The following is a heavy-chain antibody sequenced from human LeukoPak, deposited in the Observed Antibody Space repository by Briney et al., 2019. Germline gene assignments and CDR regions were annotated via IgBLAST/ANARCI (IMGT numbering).Heavy chain of an antibody. D-gene: IGHD3-22*01. V-gene: IGHV1-46*01. CDR3: ARGYYDSSGYYLAEYFQH. CDR1: GYTFTSYY. CDR2: INPSGGST. J-gene: IGHJ1*01. Sequence: ASVKVSCKASGYTFTSYYMHWVRQAPGQGLKWMGIINPSGGSTGYAQKFQGRVTMTRDTSTSTVYMELSSLRSEDTAVYYCARGYYDSSGYYLAEYFQHWGQGTLVTVSS.